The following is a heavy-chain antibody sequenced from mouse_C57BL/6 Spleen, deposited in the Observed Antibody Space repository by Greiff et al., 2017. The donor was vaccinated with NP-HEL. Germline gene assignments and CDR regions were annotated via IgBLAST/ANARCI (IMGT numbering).Heavy chain of an antibody. CDR1: GFSLTSYG. CDR2: IWSGGST. J-gene: IGHJ2*01. V-gene: IGHV2-2*01. D-gene: IGHD2-4*01. CDR3: ARDSYDSLDG. Sequence: VKLMESGPGLVQPSQSLSITCTVSGFSLTSYGVHWVRQSPGQGLEWLGVIWSGGSTDYNAAFISRLSISEDNSKSQVFFKMNSLQAADTAIYYSARDSYDSLDGWGQGTTLTVAS.